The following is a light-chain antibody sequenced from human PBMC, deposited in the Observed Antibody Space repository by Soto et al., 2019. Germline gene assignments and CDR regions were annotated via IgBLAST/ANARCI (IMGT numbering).Light chain of an antibody. J-gene: IGLJ1*01. CDR3: CSYAGSSTFV. CDR2: EGS. V-gene: IGLV2-23*03. CDR1: SRVVGSYNL. Sequence: QFALTQPASVSGSPGQSITISCTGTSRVVGSYNLVSWYQQHPGKAPKLMIYEGSKRPSGVSNRFSGSKSGNTASLTISGLQAEDEADYYCCSYAGSSTFVFGTGTKVTVL.